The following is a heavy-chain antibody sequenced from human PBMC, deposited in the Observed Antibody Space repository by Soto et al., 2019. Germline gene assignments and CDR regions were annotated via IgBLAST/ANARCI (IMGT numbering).Heavy chain of an antibody. J-gene: IGHJ4*02. D-gene: IGHD1-1*01. V-gene: IGHV4-59*01. Sequence: PSETLSLTCTVSGGFIWGWIRQSPDKGLEWIGYIYNSGRYNYNPSIESRLTISIDTSKNQFSLRLASVSSADTAVYYCARTLPNRQLFDSWSQGTWFTVSS. CDR2: IYNSGRY. CDR1: GGFI. CDR3: ARTLPNRQLFDS.